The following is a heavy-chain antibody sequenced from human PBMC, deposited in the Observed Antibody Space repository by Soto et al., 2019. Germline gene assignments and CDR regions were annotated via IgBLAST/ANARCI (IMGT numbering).Heavy chain of an antibody. CDR1: GFTFTNLW. CDR2: IKQDGSEK. Sequence: EVQLVESGGGLVQPGGSLRLSCAASGFTFTNLWMSWVRQAPGRGLEWVANIKQDGSEKNYVDSVKGRFTISRDNAKNSRYLQRNSLRVDVTAVYYSARGGRTTIEYWGQGPLITVSS. CDR3: ARGGRTTIEY. J-gene: IGHJ4*02. V-gene: IGHV3-7*04. D-gene: IGHD4-17*01.